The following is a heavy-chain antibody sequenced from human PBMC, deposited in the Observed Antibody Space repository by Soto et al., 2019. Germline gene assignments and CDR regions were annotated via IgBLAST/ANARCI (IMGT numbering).Heavy chain of an antibody. CDR2: TSYDETNK. CDR3: ARGAYGMDV. CDR1: GFIFTNYA. V-gene: IGHV3-30-3*01. Sequence: QVLLVESGGGVVQPGRALRLSCAASGFIFTNYAMHWVRQAPGKGLEWVAVTSYDETNKYYAGSVKGRFTISRDNSKNTVYLQMNSLRTDDTAIYYCARGAYGMDVWGQGTTVPVSS. J-gene: IGHJ6*02.